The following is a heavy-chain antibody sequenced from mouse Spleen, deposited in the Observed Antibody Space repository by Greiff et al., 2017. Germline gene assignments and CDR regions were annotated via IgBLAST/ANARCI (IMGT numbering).Heavy chain of an antibody. CDR3: ARQDYGFYYFDY. J-gene: IGHJ2*01. Sequence: EVHLVESGGGLVKPGGSLKLSCAASGFTFSSYAMSWVRQTPEKRLEWVATISSGGSYTYYPDSVKGRFTISRDNAKNTLYLQMSSLRSEDTAMYYCARQDYGFYYFDYWGQGTTLTVSS. CDR2: ISSGGSYT. V-gene: IGHV5-9-3*01. CDR1: GFTFSSYA. D-gene: IGHD1-2*01.